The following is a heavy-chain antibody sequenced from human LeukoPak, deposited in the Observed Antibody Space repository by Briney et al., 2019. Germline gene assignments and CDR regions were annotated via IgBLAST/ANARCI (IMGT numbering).Heavy chain of an antibody. CDR3: ATYSSSWYRVWNAFDI. V-gene: IGHV1-2*02. CDR2: INPNSGGT. J-gene: IGHJ3*02. D-gene: IGHD6-13*01. CDR1: GYTFTGYY. Sequence: ASVKVSCKASGYTFTGYYMHWVRQAPGQGLEWMGWINPNSGGTNYAQKFQGRVTMTRDTSISTAYMELSRLRSDDTAVYYCATYSSSWYRVWNAFDIWGQGTMVTVSS.